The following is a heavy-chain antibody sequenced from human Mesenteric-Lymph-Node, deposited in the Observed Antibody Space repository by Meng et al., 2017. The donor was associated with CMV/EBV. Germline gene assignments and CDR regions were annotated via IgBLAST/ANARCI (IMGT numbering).Heavy chain of an antibody. J-gene: IGHJ4*02. CDR2: IDPGGGPT. Sequence: SCKASGYTFTDYYIHWVRQAPGQGLEWMAIIDPGGGPTNYAQKFQGRLTVTMDTSTSAVYMELSSLRSEDTAVYYCGRQVATALDYWGQGTLVTVSS. D-gene: IGHD5-12*01. CDR1: GYTFTDYY. V-gene: IGHV1-46*01. CDR3: GRQVATALDY.